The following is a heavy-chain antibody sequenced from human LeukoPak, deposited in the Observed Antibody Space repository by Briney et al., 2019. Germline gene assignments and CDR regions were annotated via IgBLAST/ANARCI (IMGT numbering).Heavy chain of an antibody. CDR1: GFTFSRYS. CDR2: IGSSSSSI. V-gene: IGHV3-48*04. D-gene: IGHD6-13*01. J-gene: IGHJ3*02. Sequence: GGSLRLSCAASGFTFSRYSMNWVRQAPGKGLEWVSYIGSSSSSIYYADSVKGRFTISRDNAKKSFYLQMNSLRAEDTAVYYCARVGRAITAAGFGAFDIWGQGTMVIVSS. CDR3: ARVGRAITAAGFGAFDI.